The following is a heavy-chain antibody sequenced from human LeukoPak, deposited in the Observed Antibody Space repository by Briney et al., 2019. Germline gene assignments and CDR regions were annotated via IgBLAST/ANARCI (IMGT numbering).Heavy chain of an antibody. Sequence: PGGSLRLSCAASGFTFSSYEMNWVRQAPGKGLEWVAFIRYDGSNKYYADSVKGRFTISRDNSKNTLYLQMNSLRAEDTAVYYCAKDLQTTVHWGQGTLVTVSS. CDR3: AKDLQTTVH. CDR2: IRYDGSNK. D-gene: IGHD4-17*01. V-gene: IGHV3-30*02. J-gene: IGHJ4*02. CDR1: GFTFSSYE.